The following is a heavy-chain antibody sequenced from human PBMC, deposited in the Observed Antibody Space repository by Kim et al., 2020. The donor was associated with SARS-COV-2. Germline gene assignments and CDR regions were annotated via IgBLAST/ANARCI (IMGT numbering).Heavy chain of an antibody. Sequence: SVKVSCKASGGTFSSYAISWVRQAPGQGLEWMGGIIPIFGTANYAQKFQGRVTITADESTSTAYMELSSLRSEDTAVYYCAREGGNQLGQLPALPFDYWGQGTLVTVSS. CDR2: IIPIFGTA. D-gene: IGHD2-2*01. CDR1: GGTFSSYA. V-gene: IGHV1-69*13. CDR3: AREGGNQLGQLPALPFDY. J-gene: IGHJ4*02.